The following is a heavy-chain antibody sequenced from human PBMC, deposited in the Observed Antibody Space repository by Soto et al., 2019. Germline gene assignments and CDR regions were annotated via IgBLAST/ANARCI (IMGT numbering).Heavy chain of an antibody. CDR2: IYHSGST. J-gene: IGHJ3*02. Sequence: SETLSLTCAVSGCSISSGYYWGWIRQPPGKGLEWIGSIYHSGSTYYNPSLKSRVTISVDTSKNQFSLKLSSVTAADTAVYYWARGRPGAGAFDMWGQGTMVTVSS. CDR1: GCSISSGYY. D-gene: IGHD3-10*01. V-gene: IGHV4-38-2*01. CDR3: ARGRPGAGAFDM.